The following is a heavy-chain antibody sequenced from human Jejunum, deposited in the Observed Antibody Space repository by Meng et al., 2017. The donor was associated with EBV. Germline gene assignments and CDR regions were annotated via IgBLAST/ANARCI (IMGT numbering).Heavy chain of an antibody. CDR1: GSLVNRCNVH. J-gene: IGHJ4*02. V-gene: IGHV4-61*01. CDR2: IYYSGST. Sequence: SGPAQLVPSDDVSLTCTVSGSLVNRCNVHWSWIRQPPRKGLEWIGYIYYSGSTNYSPSLKSRVTIALDTSKNQYSLKLSSVTAADTAVYYCAGLRFSGYDRAFDYWGQGALVTVSS. D-gene: IGHD5-12*01. CDR3: AGLRFSGYDRAFDY.